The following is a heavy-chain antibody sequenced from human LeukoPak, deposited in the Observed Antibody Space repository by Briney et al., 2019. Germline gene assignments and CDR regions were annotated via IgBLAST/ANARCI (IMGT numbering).Heavy chain of an antibody. V-gene: IGHV3-66*01. CDR2: LYSDGST. Sequence: PGGSLRLSCAASGFTVSSKYMSWVRQSPVKGLEWVAILYSDGSTYYADSVEGRFTISRDNSKNTLYFQMNSLRAEDTAVYYCAKEELDCSSTSCYTLFFGYWGQGTLVTVSS. D-gene: IGHD2-2*02. CDR3: AKEELDCSSTSCYTLFFGY. J-gene: IGHJ4*02. CDR1: GFTVSSKY.